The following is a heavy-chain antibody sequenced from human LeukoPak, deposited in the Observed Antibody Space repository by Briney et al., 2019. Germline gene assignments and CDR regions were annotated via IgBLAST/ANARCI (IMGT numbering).Heavy chain of an antibody. CDR3: ARAEYSNYETFDY. V-gene: IGHV4-30-4*02. J-gene: IGHJ4*02. CDR1: GGSISSGDYY. Sequence: PSETLSLTCTVSGGSISSGDYYWSWIRQPPGKGLEWIGYIYYSGSTYYNPSLKSRVTISVDTSKNQLSLKLSSVTAADTAVYYCARAEYSNYETFDYWGQGTLVTVSS. D-gene: IGHD4-11*01. CDR2: IYYSGST.